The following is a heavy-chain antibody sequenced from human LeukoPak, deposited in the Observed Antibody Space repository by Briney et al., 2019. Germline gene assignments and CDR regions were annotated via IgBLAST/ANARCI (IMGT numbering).Heavy chain of an antibody. CDR2: ISSSSSYT. D-gene: IGHD2-2*01. Sequence: GGSLRLSCAASGFTFSDYYMSWIRQAPGKGLEWVSYISSSSSYTNYADSVKGRFTISRDNAKNSLYLQMNSLRAEDTAVYYCARGTSTLVVPAAVDYWGQGTLVTVSS. CDR3: ARGTSTLVVPAAVDY. J-gene: IGHJ4*02. CDR1: GFTFSDYY. V-gene: IGHV3-11*05.